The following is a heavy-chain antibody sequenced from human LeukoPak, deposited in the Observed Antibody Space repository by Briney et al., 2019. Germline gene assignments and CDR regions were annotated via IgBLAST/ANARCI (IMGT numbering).Heavy chain of an antibody. D-gene: IGHD3-3*01. V-gene: IGHV3-23*01. CDR2: ISGSGGST. Sequence: PGGSLRLSCAASGFTFSSYAMSWVRQAPGKGLEWVSAISGSGGSTYYADSVKGRFTISRDNSKNTLYLQMNSLRAEDTAVYYCAKDGYYDFWSGDSPWGQGTLVTVSS. J-gene: IGHJ5*02. CDR1: GFTFSSYA. CDR3: AKDGYYDFWSGDSP.